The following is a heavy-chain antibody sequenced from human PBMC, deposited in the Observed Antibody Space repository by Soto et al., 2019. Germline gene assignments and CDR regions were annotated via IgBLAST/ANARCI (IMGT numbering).Heavy chain of an antibody. J-gene: IGHJ4*02. Sequence: SETLSLTCDVSGGSFSTYYGSWIRQPPGKGLQWIGEINHTGTTNYSPSLGSRVTISIDTSENQFSLKLSSVTAADTAVYYCARWGYPHRSGHTVYYFDSWGQGTLVTVYS. CDR3: ARWGYPHRSGHTVYYFDS. D-gene: IGHD3-22*01. V-gene: IGHV4-34*01. CDR2: INHTGTT. CDR1: GGSFSTYY.